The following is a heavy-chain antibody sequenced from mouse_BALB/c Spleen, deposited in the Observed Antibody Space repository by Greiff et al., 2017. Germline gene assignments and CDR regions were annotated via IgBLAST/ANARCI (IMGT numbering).Heavy chain of an antibody. Sequence: EVNLVESGAELARPGASVKISCKASGYSFTGYFMNWVKQSHGKSLEWIGRINPYNGDTFYNQKFKGKATLTVDKSSSTAHMELLSLTSEDSAVYSCGRESLGGTRYFDYWGQGTTLTVSS. D-gene: IGHD1-1*02. CDR2: INPYNGDT. CDR3: GRESLGGTRYFDY. J-gene: IGHJ2*01. V-gene: IGHV1-37*01. CDR1: GYSFTGYF.